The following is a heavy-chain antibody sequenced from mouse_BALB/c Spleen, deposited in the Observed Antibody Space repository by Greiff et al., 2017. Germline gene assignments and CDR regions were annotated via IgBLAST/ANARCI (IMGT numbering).Heavy chain of an antibody. D-gene: IGHD1-1*01. J-gene: IGHJ4*01. CDR2: IYPGNVNT. CDR3: ARYGSSPYYAMDY. CDR1: GYTFTSYY. V-gene: IGHV1S56*01. Sequence: VQRVESGPELVKPGASVRISCKASGYTFTSYYIHWVKQRPGQGLEWIGWIYPGNVNTKYNEKFKGKATLTADKSSSTAYMQLSSLTSEDSAVYFCARYGSSPYYAMDYWGQGTSVTVSS.